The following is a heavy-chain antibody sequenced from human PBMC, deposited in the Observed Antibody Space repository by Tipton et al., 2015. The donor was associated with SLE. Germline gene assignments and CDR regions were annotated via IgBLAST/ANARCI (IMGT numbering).Heavy chain of an antibody. Sequence: TLSLTCTVSGGSITSSYWSWIRQPPGKGLEWIGCIYFSGSTNYNPSLRSRVTMSVDSSNSQFSLKLSSVTAADTAVYYCARAFGYDYYYYYGMDVWGQGTTVTVSS. D-gene: IGHD5-12*01. J-gene: IGHJ6*02. V-gene: IGHV4-59*01. CDR2: IYFSGST. CDR3: ARAFGYDYYYYYGMDV. CDR1: GGSITSSY.